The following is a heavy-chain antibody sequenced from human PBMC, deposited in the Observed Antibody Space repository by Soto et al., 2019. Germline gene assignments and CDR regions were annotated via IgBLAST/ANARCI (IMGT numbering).Heavy chain of an antibody. D-gene: IGHD3-16*01. J-gene: IGHJ4*02. CDR2: ISYSGST. CDR3: VSSSAYPYNYFDQ. CDR1: GDSISSSSYY. Sequence: ASETLSLTCAVSGDSISSSSYYWGWVRQPPGKGLEGLEWIGSISYSGSTYYNPSLKSRVAISVDTSTNQFSLILSSVTAADTAVYFCVSSSAYPYNYFDQWGQGTLVTVSS. V-gene: IGHV4-39*01.